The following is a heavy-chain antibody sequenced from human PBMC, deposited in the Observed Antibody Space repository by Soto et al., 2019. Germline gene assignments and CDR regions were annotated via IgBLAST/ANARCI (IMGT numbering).Heavy chain of an antibody. CDR1: GYTFTSYG. CDR2: ISAYNANT. J-gene: IGHJ6*01. V-gene: IGHV1-18*04. Sequence: GASVKVSCKASGYTFTSYGISWVRQAPGQGLEWMGWISAYNANTNYAQKLQGRVTMTTDTSTSTAYMELRSLRSDDTAVYYCARETMTDYYYYGMDVWGQGTTVTVSS. CDR3: ARETMTDYYYYGMDV.